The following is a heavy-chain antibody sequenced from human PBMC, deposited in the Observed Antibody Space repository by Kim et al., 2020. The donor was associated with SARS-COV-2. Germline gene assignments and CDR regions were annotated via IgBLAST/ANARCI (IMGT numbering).Heavy chain of an antibody. Sequence: GGSLRLSCAASGFTFSGSAMHWVRQASGKGLEWVGRIRSKANSYATAYAASVKGRFTISRDDSKNTAYLQMNSLKTEDTAVYYCTRQIRYFDWANWFDPWGQGTLVTVSS. J-gene: IGHJ5*02. CDR3: TRQIRYFDWANWFDP. CDR1: GFTFSGSA. D-gene: IGHD3-9*01. CDR2: IRSKANSYAT. V-gene: IGHV3-73*01.